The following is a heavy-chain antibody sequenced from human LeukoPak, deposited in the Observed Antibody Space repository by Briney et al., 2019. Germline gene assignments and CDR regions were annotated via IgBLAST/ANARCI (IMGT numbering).Heavy chain of an antibody. J-gene: IGHJ3*02. CDR1: NGSNSLYY. Sequence: SETLSLTCTVSNGSNSLYYWSWIRQPPGKGLEWIGYIYNSGSTNYNPSLKSRVTISVDTSKNQFSLRLSSVTAADTAVYYCARDPYSSGLDAFDIWGQGTMVTVSS. CDR3: ARDPYSSGLDAFDI. V-gene: IGHV4-59*01. CDR2: IYNSGST. D-gene: IGHD6-19*01.